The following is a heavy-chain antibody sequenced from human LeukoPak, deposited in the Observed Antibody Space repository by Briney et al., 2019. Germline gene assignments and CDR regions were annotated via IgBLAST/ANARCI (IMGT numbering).Heavy chain of an antibody. V-gene: IGHV4-39*07. J-gene: IGHJ4*02. D-gene: IGHD3-22*01. CDR1: GGSMSSESYY. CDR3: ARDGGYYDSSGYYYPFDY. Sequence: PSETLSLTCTVSGGSMSSESYYWSWIRQPPGKGLEWIGSIYHSGSTYYNPSLKSRVTISVDTSKNQFSLKLSSVTAADTAVYYCARDGGYYDSSGYYYPFDYWGQGTLVTVSS. CDR2: IYHSGST.